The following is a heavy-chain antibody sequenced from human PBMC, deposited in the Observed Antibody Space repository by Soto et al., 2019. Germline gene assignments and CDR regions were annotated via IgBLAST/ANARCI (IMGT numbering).Heavy chain of an antibody. CDR1: GGSFSGYY. V-gene: IGHV4-34*01. CDR3: ARVRATGNYYYYYMDV. CDR2: INHSGST. D-gene: IGHD1-26*01. Sequence: QVQLQQWGAGLLKPSETLSLTCAVYGGSFSGYYWSWIRQPPGKGLEWIGEINHSGSTNYNPSLKSRVTISVDTSKNQFSLKLSSVTAADTAVYYCARVRATGNYYYYYMDVWGKGTTVTVSS. J-gene: IGHJ6*03.